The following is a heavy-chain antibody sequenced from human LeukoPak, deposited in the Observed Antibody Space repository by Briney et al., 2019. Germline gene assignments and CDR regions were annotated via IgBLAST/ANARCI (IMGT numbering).Heavy chain of an antibody. CDR1: GDSISSFY. V-gene: IGHV4-59*01. CDR3: ARMSRFSWTPYYFDY. CDR2: IYHNEIT. Sequence: SETLSLTCTVSGDSISSFYWSWIRQPPGKGLEWIGYIYHNEITNYNPFLKSRVTISIDTSKTQFSLNVSSVTAADTAVYYCARMSRFSWTPYYFDYWSQGTLVIVSS. J-gene: IGHJ4*02. D-gene: IGHD3/OR15-3a*01.